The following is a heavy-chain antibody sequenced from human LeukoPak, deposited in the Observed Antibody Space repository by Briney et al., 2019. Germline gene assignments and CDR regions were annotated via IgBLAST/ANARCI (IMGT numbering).Heavy chain of an antibody. V-gene: IGHV3-30-3*01. CDR2: ISYDGSNK. CDR1: GFTFSSYA. CDR3: AREWRGYCSGGSCYSDPYHFDY. Sequence: PGGSLRLSCAASGFTFSSYAMHWVRQAPGKGLEWVAVISYDGSNKYYADSVKGRFTISRDNSKNTLYLQMNSLRAEDTAVYYCAREWRGYCSGGSCYSDPYHFDYWGQGTLVTVSS. D-gene: IGHD2-15*01. J-gene: IGHJ4*02.